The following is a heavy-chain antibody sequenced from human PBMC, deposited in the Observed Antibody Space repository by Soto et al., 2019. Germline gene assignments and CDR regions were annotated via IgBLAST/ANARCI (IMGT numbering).Heavy chain of an antibody. CDR1: GGSISSYY. V-gene: IGHV4-59*08. CDR3: ARHVRGEYDAXDI. Sequence: SETLSLTCTVSGGSISSYYWSWIRQPPGKGLEWIGYIYYSGSTNYNPSLKSRVTISVDTSKNQFSLKLSSVTAADTAVYYCARHVRGEYDAXDIWGQGTMVTVSS. CDR2: IYYSGST. J-gene: IGHJ3*02. D-gene: IGHD3-10*02.